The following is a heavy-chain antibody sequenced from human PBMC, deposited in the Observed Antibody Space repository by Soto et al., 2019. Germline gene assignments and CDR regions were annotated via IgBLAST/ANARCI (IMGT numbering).Heavy chain of an antibody. Sequence: GASVKVSCKASGHTFTGYYMHWVRQAPGQGLEWMGWINPNSGGTNYAQKFQGRVTMTRDTSISTAYMELSRLRSDDTAVYYCARDSIAVAGGIDYWGQGTLVTVSS. CDR3: ARDSIAVAGGIDY. CDR2: INPNSGGT. J-gene: IGHJ4*02. V-gene: IGHV1-2*02. D-gene: IGHD6-19*01. CDR1: GHTFTGYY.